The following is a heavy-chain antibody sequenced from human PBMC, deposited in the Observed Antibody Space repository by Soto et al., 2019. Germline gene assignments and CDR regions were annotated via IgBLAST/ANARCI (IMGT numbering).Heavy chain of an antibody. V-gene: IGHV3-30*18. Sequence: GGSLRLSCAASGFTFSSYGMHWVRQAPGKGLEWVAVISYDGSNKYYADSVKGRFTISRDNSKNTLYLQMNSLRAEDTAVYYCAKAAVPAAMYYCYYMDVWGKGTTVTVSS. J-gene: IGHJ6*03. CDR1: GFTFSSYG. CDR3: AKAAVPAAMYYCYYMDV. CDR2: ISYDGSNK. D-gene: IGHD2-2*01.